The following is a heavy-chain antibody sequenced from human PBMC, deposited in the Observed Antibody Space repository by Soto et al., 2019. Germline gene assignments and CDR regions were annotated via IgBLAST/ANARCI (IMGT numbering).Heavy chain of an antibody. CDR3: AKDLADLRYFDWLYV. Sequence: GGSLRLSCAASGFTFSSYAMSWVRQAPGKGLGWVSAISGSGGSTYYADSVKGRFTISRDNSKNTLYLQMNSLRAEDTAVYYCAKDLADLRYFDWLYVWGQGTLVTVSS. CDR1: GFTFSSYA. V-gene: IGHV3-23*01. CDR2: ISGSGGST. D-gene: IGHD3-9*01. J-gene: IGHJ5*02.